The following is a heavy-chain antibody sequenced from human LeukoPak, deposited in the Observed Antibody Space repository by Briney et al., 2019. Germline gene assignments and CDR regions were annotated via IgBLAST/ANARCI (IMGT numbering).Heavy chain of an antibody. CDR2: IYYSGST. V-gene: IGHV4-59*01. CDR1: GGSISSYY. Sequence: SETLSLTCTISGGSISSYYWSWIRQPPGKGLEWIGYIYYSGSTNYNPSLKSRVTISVDTSKNQFSLKLSSVTAADTAVYYCARGEYYYYGMDVWGQGTTVTVSS. J-gene: IGHJ6*02. CDR3: ARGEYYYYGMDV.